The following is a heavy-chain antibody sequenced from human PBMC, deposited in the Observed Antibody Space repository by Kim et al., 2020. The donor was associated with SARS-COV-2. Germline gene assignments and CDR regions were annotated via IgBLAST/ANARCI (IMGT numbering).Heavy chain of an antibody. CDR3: ATDMHSSK. J-gene: IGHJ4*02. Sequence: GGSLRLSCAASGFIFEDFGMNWVRQAPGKGLEWVSYISNRSSIIYYADSVNGRFTVSRDNAKNLVYLQMNSLGIDDTAVYYCATDMHSSKWGQGTVVTVSS. CDR2: ISNRSSII. CDR1: GFIFEDFG. D-gene: IGHD6-13*01. V-gene: IGHV3-48*01.